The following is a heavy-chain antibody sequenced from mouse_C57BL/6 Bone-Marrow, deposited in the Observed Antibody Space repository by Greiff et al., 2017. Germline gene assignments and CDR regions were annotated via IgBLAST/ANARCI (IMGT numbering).Heavy chain of an antibody. D-gene: IGHD1-1*02. CDR3: ARSLPPMENKAMDY. V-gene: IGHV2-2*01. CDR1: GFSLTSYG. Sequence: QVQLKESGPGLVQPSQSLSITCTVSGFSLTSYGVHWVRQSPGKGLEWLGAIWSGGSTDYNAAFISRLSISKDNSKSQVFFKMNSLHADDTAIYYCARSLPPMENKAMDYWGQGTSVTVSS. J-gene: IGHJ4*01. CDR2: IWSGGST.